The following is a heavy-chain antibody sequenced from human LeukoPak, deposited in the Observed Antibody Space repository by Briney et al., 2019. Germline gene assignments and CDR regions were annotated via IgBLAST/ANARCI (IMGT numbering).Heavy chain of an antibody. Sequence: PSETLSLTCTVSGGSISSSSYYWSWIRQPPGKGLEWIGYVYYSGSTSYNPSVKSRVTLSVDTSKNQFSLKLRSVTAADTAVYYCARPKEVDYYYYMDVWGKGTTVTVSS. V-gene: IGHV4-61*01. D-gene: IGHD2-2*01. CDR3: ARPKEVDYYYYMDV. CDR1: GGSISSSSYY. CDR2: VYYSGST. J-gene: IGHJ6*03.